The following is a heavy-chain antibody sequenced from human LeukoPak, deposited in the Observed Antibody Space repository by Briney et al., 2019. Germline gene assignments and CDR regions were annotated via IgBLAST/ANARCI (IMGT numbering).Heavy chain of an antibody. CDR2: IRYDGSNK. CDR1: GFTFSSYG. V-gene: IGHV3-30*02. D-gene: IGHD2-2*01. J-gene: IGHJ5*02. Sequence: GGSLRLSCAASGFTFSSYGMHWVRQAPGKGLEWVAFIRYDGSNKYYADSVKGRFTTSRDNSKNTLYLQMNSLRAEDTAVYYCAKDSPTRYCSSTSCYFSWGQGTLVTVSS. CDR3: AKDSPTRYCSSTSCYFS.